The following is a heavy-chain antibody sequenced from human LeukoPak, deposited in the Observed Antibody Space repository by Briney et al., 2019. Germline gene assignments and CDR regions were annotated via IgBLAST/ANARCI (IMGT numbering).Heavy chain of an antibody. CDR2: ISYDGSNK. Sequence: GGSLRLSCAASGFTFSSYSMHWVRQAPGKGLEWVAVISYDGSNKYYADSVKGRFTISRDNSKNTLYLQMNSLRAEDTAVYYCAKDGWGYYGSVSYYNYYYGMDVWGQGTTVTVSS. V-gene: IGHV3-30*18. CDR3: AKDGWGYYGSVSYYNYYYGMDV. CDR1: GFTFSSYS. J-gene: IGHJ6*02. D-gene: IGHD3-10*01.